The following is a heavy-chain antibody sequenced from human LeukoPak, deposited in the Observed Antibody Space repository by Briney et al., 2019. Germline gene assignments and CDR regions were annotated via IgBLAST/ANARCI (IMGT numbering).Heavy chain of an antibody. D-gene: IGHD6-6*01. CDR3: ARSSSSFPYFDY. CDR2: IYYSGST. Sequence: GSLRLSCAASGFTFSSYWMSWIRQPPGKGLEWIGYIYYSGSTNYNPSLKSRVAISVDTSKNQFSLKLSSVTAADTAVYYCARSSSSFPYFDYWGQGTLVTVSS. V-gene: IGHV4-59*01. J-gene: IGHJ4*02. CDR1: GFTFSSYW.